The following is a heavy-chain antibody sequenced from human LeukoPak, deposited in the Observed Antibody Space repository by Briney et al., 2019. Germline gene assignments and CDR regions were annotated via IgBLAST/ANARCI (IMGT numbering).Heavy chain of an antibody. D-gene: IGHD3-10*01. Sequence: GGSLRLSCAASAFTFSRSAMSWVRQAPGKGLEWVSVISGGGGITNYADSVKGRFTISRDNSKNSMYLQMSSLRAEDTAIYYCAEVESSYCRIWGQGTLVTVSS. J-gene: IGHJ4*02. V-gene: IGHV3-23*01. CDR2: ISGGGGIT. CDR1: AFTFSRSA. CDR3: AEVESSYCRI.